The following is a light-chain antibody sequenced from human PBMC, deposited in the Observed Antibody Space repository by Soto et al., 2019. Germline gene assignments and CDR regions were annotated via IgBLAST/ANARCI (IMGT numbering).Light chain of an antibody. CDR2: GAS. CDR1: QSVSSSY. Sequence: VLTQSPGTLSFSPGERATLSCRPSQSVSSSYLAWYQQKPGQAPRLLIYGASSRATGIPDRFSGSGSGTDFTLTISRLEPEDFAVYYCQQYGSSPRITFGQGTRLEI. V-gene: IGKV3-20*01. J-gene: IGKJ5*01. CDR3: QQYGSSPRIT.